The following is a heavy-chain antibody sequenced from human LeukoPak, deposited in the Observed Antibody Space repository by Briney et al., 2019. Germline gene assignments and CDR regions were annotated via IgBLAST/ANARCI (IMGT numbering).Heavy chain of an antibody. CDR1: GGSFSGYY. CDR2: INHSGST. V-gene: IGHV4-34*01. J-gene: IGHJ5*02. Sequence: SETLSLTCAVYGGSFSGYYWSWIRQPPGKGLEWVGEINHSGSTNYNPSLKSRVTISVDTSKNQFSLKLSSVTAADTAVYYCARGGVFYYDLWSGPKSGPNWFDPLGPGNPGHRLL. CDR3: ARGGVFYYDLWSGPKSGPNWFDP. D-gene: IGHD3-3*01.